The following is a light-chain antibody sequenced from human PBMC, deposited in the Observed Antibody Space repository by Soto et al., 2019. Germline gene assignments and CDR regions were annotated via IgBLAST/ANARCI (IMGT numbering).Light chain of an antibody. CDR1: QSVSSSY. Sequence: EIVLTQSPGTLSLSPGERATLSCRASQSVSSSYLAWYQQKPGQAPRLLIYGASSRATGIPDRFSGSGSGTDFTLTISRLEPEDFAVYYCQQYGSSPQPFGGGNKVEIK. CDR2: GAS. J-gene: IGKJ4*01. V-gene: IGKV3-20*01. CDR3: QQYGSSPQP.